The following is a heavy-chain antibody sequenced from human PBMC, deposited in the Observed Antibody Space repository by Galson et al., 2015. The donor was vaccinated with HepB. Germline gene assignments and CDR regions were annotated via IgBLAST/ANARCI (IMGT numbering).Heavy chain of an antibody. D-gene: IGHD1-7*01. CDR1: GDSISTYY. Sequence: SETLSLTCTASGDSISTYYWSWIRQPPGKGLEWIAYISNTEKSSFNPSLKSRVTISLDTSKNQFSLKLSSVTAADTAVYYCARNYASYAFDIWGHGAMVTVSS. V-gene: IGHV4-59*01. CDR2: ISNTEKS. CDR3: ARNYASYAFDI. J-gene: IGHJ3*02.